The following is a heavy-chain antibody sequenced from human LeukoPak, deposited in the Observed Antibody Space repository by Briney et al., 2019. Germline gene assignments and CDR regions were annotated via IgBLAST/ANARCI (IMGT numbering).Heavy chain of an antibody. CDR3: ARGADGGSSRVVYYFDD. CDR2: FWHGENT. J-gene: IGHJ4*01. V-gene: IGHV4-30-2*01. Sequence: MPSQTLSLTCAVSGGSISSGGYSWSWIRQPPGKGLEWIGIFWHGENTYYNPSLKSRLTISVDTSKNHFSLKLSSVTAADTAVYYCARGADGGSSRVVYYFDDWGHGTLVTVSS. CDR1: GGSISSGGYS. D-gene: IGHD2-15*01.